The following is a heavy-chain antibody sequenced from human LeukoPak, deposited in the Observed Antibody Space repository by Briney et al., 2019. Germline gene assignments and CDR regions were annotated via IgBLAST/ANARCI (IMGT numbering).Heavy chain of an antibody. CDR1: GFTVSSNY. Sequence: GSLRLSCAASGFTVSSNYMSWVRQAPGKGLEWIGEIYHSGSTNYNPSLKSRVTISVDKSKNQFSLKLSSVTAADTAVYYCARGGGLYYFDYWGQGTLVTVSS. CDR3: ARGGGLYYFDY. V-gene: IGHV4-4*02. CDR2: IYHSGST. D-gene: IGHD3-16*01. J-gene: IGHJ4*02.